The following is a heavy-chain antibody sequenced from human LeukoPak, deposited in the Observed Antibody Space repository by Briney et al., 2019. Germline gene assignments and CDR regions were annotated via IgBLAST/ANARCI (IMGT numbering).Heavy chain of an antibody. CDR3: TKARLAATGSDASDI. CDR2: ISWNSGII. CDR1: GFTFDEYV. Sequence: GGSLRLSCAASGFTFDEYVMHWVRQAPGQGLEWVSGISWNSGIIGYADSVKGRFTISRDNAKRSLYLQMNSLRPEDTALYYCTKARLAATGSDASDIWGQGTMVTVSS. V-gene: IGHV3-9*01. J-gene: IGHJ3*02. D-gene: IGHD6-13*01.